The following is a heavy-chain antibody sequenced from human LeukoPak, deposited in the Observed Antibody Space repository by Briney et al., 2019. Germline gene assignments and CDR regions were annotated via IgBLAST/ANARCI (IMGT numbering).Heavy chain of an antibody. CDR2: IYYSGSN. CDR3: AREISGELTYYFDY. CDR1: HGFFSSYY. D-gene: IGHD1-26*01. J-gene: IGHJ4*02. V-gene: IGHV4-59*01. Sequence: WETLSLTCTVSHGFFSSYYRSWIRQPPGKGLEWVGYIYYSGSNNYNPSLKSRVTISVDTSKNQFSLKLSSVTAADTAVYYCAREISGELTYYFDYWGQGTLVTVSS.